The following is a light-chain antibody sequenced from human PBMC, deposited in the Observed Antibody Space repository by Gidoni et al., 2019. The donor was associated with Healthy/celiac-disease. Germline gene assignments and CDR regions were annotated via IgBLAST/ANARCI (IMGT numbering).Light chain of an antibody. CDR3: QQRSNWPLT. Sequence: EIVFTQSPATLSLSPGDRATLSCMASQSVSSYLAWYQQKPGQAPRLLIYDASNMATGIPAMFSGSGSGTDFTLTSSSLEPEEFAVYYCQQRSNWPLTFGGGTKVEIK. CDR1: QSVSSY. CDR2: DAS. J-gene: IGKJ4*01. V-gene: IGKV3-11*01.